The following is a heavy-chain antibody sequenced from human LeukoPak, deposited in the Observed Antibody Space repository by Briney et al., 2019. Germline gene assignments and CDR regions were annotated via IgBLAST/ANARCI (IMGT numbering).Heavy chain of an antibody. V-gene: IGHV4-30-4*08. CDR1: GFTFSSYA. CDR2: IYYSGST. CDR3: ARFYYYYYGMDV. D-gene: IGHD3-16*01. J-gene: IGHJ6*02. Sequence: LRLSCAASGFTFSSYAMSWIRQPPGKGLEWIGYIYYSGSTYYNPSLKSRVTISVDTSKNQFSLKLSSVTAADTAVYYCARFYYYYYGMDVWGQGTTVTVSS.